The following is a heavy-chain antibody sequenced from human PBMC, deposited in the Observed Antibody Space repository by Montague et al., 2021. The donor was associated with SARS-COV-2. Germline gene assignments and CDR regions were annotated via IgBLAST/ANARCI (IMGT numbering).Heavy chain of an antibody. J-gene: IGHJ6*02. CDR1: GGSISNYY. CDR2: IYASGNT. Sequence: SETLSLTCTVSGGSISNYYWSWIRQPAGKGLEWIGRIYASGNTNYNPSLKSRVTMSVDTSKDQFSLRLSSVTAADTAVYYCARDGSLRFEILIGPRHYYYGMDVWGQGTTVTVSS. V-gene: IGHV4-4*07. D-gene: IGHD3-9*01. CDR3: ARDGSLRFEILIGPRHYYYGMDV.